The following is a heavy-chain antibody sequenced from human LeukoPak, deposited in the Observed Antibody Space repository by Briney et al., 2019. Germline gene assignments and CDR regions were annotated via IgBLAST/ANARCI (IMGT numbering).Heavy chain of an antibody. J-gene: IGHJ4*02. D-gene: IGHD5-12*01. V-gene: IGHV4-39*07. Sequence: SETLSLTCTVSGGSISSSSYYWGWIRQPPGKGLEWIGSIYYSGSTNYNPSLKSRVTISVDTSKNQFSLKLSSVTAADTAVYYCARGSGGYDSPFDYWGQGTLVTVSS. CDR1: GGSISSSSYY. CDR3: ARGSGGYDSPFDY. CDR2: IYYSGST.